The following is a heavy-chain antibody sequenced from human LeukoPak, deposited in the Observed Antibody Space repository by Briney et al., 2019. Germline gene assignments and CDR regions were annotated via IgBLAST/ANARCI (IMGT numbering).Heavy chain of an antibody. J-gene: IGHJ5*02. CDR3: ARDTESFVVVPAAGIDP. CDR1: GFTFSSYA. V-gene: IGHV3-30-3*01. Sequence: GRSLRLSCAASGFTFSSYAMHWVRQAPGKGLEWVAVISYDGSNKYYADSVKGRFTISRDNSKNTLCLQMNSLRAEDTAVYYCARDTESFVVVPAAGIDPWGQGTLVTVSS. D-gene: IGHD2-2*01. CDR2: ISYDGSNK.